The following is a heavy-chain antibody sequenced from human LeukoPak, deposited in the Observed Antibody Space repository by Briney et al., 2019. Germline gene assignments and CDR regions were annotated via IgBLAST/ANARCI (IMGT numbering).Heavy chain of an antibody. CDR2: INHSGST. Sequence: SETLSLTCTVSGGSISSYYWSWIRQPPGKGLEWIGEINHSGSTNYNPPLKSRVTISVDTSKNQFSLKLSSVTAADTAVYYCARRVGANFDYWGQGTLVTVSS. CDR3: ARRVGANFDY. D-gene: IGHD1-26*01. J-gene: IGHJ4*02. V-gene: IGHV4-34*01. CDR1: GGSISSYY.